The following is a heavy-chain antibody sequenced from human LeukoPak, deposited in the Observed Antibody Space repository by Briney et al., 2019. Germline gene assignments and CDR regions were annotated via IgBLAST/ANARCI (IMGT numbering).Heavy chain of an antibody. D-gene: IGHD5-18*01. Sequence: GGSLRLSCAASGFTVSNKYMTWVRQAPGKGLEWVSVIYSGGTTYYADSVKGRFTISRDNSKNTLYLQMNSLRVEDTAVYYCARGDINGYDRFDYWGQGTLVTVSS. CDR2: IYSGGTT. CDR1: GFTVSNKY. J-gene: IGHJ4*02. CDR3: ARGDINGYDRFDY. V-gene: IGHV3-66*01.